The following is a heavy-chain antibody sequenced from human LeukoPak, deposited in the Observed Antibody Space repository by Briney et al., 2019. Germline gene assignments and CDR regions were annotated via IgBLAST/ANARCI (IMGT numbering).Heavy chain of an antibody. Sequence: GGSLRLSCAASGFTFSSYAMTWVRQAPGKGLEWVSGISGSGGATFYADSVKGRFTISRDNSKNTLYLQMNRLRAEDTAVYYCAKDIQYSGNYYDYFDYWGQGTLVTVS. V-gene: IGHV3-23*01. CDR2: ISGSGGAT. CDR3: AKDIQYSGNYYDYFDY. D-gene: IGHD1-26*01. CDR1: GFTFSSYA. J-gene: IGHJ4*02.